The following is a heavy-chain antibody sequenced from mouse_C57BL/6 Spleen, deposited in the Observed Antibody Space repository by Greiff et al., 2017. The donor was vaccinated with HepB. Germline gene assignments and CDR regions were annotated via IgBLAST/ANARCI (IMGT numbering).Heavy chain of an antibody. J-gene: IGHJ2*01. CDR1: GYTFTSYW. D-gene: IGHD1-1*01. V-gene: IGHV1-7*01. CDR2: INPSSGYT. CDR3: ASYGSSYEGFDY. Sequence: QVQLQQSGAELAKPGASVKLSCKASGYTFTSYWMHWVNQRHGQGLEWIGYINPSSGYTKYNQKFKDKATLTADKSSSTTYMQLSRLTYEDSAVYYCASYGSSYEGFDYWGQGTTLTVSS.